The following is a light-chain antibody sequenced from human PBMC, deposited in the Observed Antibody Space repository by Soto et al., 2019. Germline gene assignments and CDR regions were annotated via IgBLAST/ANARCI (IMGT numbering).Light chain of an antibody. J-gene: IGKJ1*01. V-gene: IGKV1-5*01. CDR1: QSISSW. Sequence: DIQMTQSPSTLSASVGARVPITCRASQSISSWLAWYQQKPGKAPKLLIYAASSLQSGIPSRFSGSGSGTDFTLTISCLQSEDFATYYCQQYYSYPRTFGQGTKVDIK. CDR3: QQYYSYPRT. CDR2: AAS.